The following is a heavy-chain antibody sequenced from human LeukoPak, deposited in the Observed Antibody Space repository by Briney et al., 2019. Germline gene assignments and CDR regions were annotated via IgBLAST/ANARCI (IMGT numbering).Heavy chain of an antibody. CDR1: GFTFSSYA. CDR3: ARVWGSDAFDI. Sequence: GSLRLSCAASGFTFSSYAMSWVRQAPGKGLVWVSRINSDGSSTTYADSVKGRFAISRDNAKNTLYLQMNSLRAEDTAEYYCARVWGSDAFDIWGQGTMVTVSS. D-gene: IGHD3-16*01. CDR2: INSDGSST. J-gene: IGHJ3*02. V-gene: IGHV3-74*01.